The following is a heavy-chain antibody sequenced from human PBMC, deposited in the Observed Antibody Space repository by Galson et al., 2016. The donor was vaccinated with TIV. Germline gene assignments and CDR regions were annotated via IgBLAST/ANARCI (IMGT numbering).Heavy chain of an antibody. V-gene: IGHV2-5*02. J-gene: IGHJ4*02. CDR2: FYWDGEE. CDR3: ARRGEAGSTGFFDL. Sequence: PALVKPTQTLTLTCTFSGLSLYTRGVGVGWIRQPPGKALEWLALFYWDGEERYSPSLRGRVTISTDTSGNEVVLKMTNMDPVDTGTYFCARRGEAGSTGFFDLWGQGSLVTVSS. D-gene: IGHD4-17*01. CDR1: GLSLYTRGVG.